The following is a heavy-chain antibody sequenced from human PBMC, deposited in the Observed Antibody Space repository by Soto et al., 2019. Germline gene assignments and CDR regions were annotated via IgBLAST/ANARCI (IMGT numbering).Heavy chain of an antibody. D-gene: IGHD1-20*01. Sequence: SETLSLTCTVSGGSISSYYWSWIRQPPGKGLEWIGYIYYSGSTNYNPSLKSRVTISVDTSKNQFSLKLSSVTAADTAVYYCARSLDNWNYFDYWGQGTLVTGSS. CDR1: GGSISSYY. CDR2: IYYSGST. J-gene: IGHJ4*02. V-gene: IGHV4-59*01. CDR3: ARSLDNWNYFDY.